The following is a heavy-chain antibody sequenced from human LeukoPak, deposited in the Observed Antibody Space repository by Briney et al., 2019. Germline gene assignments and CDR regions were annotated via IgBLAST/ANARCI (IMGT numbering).Heavy chain of an antibody. CDR1: GGSIRSGDFY. CDR3: ARRAPYSYEWSTLDY. D-gene: IGHD5-18*01. V-gene: IGHV4-31*03. CDR2: IYYSGTT. J-gene: IGHJ4*02. Sequence: PSETLSLTCTVSGGSIRSGDFYWSWIRQHPGKGLEWIGYIYYSGTTYYSPSLKSRVTISLDTSKNQFSLKLSSVTAADTAVYYCARRAPYSYEWSTLDYWGQGTLVTVSS.